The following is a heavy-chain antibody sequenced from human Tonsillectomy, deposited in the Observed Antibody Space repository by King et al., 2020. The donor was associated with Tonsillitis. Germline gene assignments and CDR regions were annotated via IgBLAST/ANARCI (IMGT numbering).Heavy chain of an antibody. Sequence: QLQESGPGLVKPSGTLSLTCAVSCGSISSSNWWSWVRQPPGKGLEWIVGIYHRGYTNYNPSLKSRVTIAVDKSKNQFSLKLSSVTAADTAVYYCARGIESYHEHYYYYYMDVWGKGTTVTVSS. D-gene: IGHD3-16*02. CDR2: IYHRGYT. CDR1: CGSISSSNW. V-gene: IGHV4-4*02. J-gene: IGHJ6*03. CDR3: ARGIESYHEHYYYYYMDV.